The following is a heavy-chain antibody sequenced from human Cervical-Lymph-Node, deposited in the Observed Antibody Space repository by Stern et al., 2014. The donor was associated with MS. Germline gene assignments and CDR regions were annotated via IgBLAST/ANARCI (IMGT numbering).Heavy chain of an antibody. CDR3: ARDYCSSTNCYSGWFDP. D-gene: IGHD2-2*01. CDR1: GGSISSGGFY. J-gene: IGHJ5*02. CDR2: IYCSGST. V-gene: IGHV4-31*03. Sequence: QVQLQESGPRLVKPSQTLSLTCTVSGGSISSGGFYWSWIRQHPGKGLEWIGYIYCSGSTYYNPSLKSRVIFSLDTSKNQFSLQLRSVTAADTAVYYCARDYCSSTNCYSGWFDPWGQGTLVTVSS.